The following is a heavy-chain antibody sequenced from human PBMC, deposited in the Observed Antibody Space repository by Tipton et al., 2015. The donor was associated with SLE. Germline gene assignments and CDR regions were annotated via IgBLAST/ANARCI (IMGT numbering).Heavy chain of an antibody. CDR1: GGSISRHF. CDR3: ARQEDLWGESSPYDVMDV. Sequence: GLVKPSETLSLTCTVSGGSISRHFWSWIRQPPGKGLEWIGYMFYSGSTNYNPSLKSRVTISLDTSKNQLSLKLTSVTAADTAVYYCARQEDLWGESSPYDVMDVWGQGTTVTVSS. D-gene: IGHD3-10*01. CDR2: MFYSGST. V-gene: IGHV4-59*08. J-gene: IGHJ6*02.